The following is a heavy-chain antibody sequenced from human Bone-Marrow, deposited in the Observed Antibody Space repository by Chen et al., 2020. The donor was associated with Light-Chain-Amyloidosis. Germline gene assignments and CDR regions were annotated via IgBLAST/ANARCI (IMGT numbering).Heavy chain of an antibody. Sequence: EVQLEQSGPEVKKPGESLKISCQAPGYTFPNYWIGWVRQMPGKGLEWMGVIYPDDSDARYSPSFEGQVTISADKSITTAYLQWRSLKASDTAMYYCARRRDGYNFDYWGQGTLVTVSS. CDR3: ARRRDGYNFDY. D-gene: IGHD5-12*01. V-gene: IGHV5-51*01. J-gene: IGHJ4*02. CDR2: IYPDDSDA. CDR1: GYTFPNYW.